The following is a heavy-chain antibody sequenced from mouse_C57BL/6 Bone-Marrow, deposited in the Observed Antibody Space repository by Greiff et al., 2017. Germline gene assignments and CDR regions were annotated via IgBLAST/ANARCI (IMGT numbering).Heavy chain of an antibody. V-gene: IGHV1-26*01. D-gene: IGHD1-1*01. Sequence: EVQLQQSGPELVKPGASVKISCKASGYTFTDYYMNWVKQSHGKSLEWIGDINPNNGGTSYNQKFKGKATLTVDKSSSTAYMELRSLTSEDSAVYYCGRGLTTVDVWGKGTTVTVSS. CDR3: GRGLTTVDV. CDR1: GYTFTDYY. J-gene: IGHJ1*03. CDR2: INPNNGGT.